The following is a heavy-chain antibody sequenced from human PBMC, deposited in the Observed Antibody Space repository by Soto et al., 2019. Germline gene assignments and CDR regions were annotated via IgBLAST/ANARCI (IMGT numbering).Heavy chain of an antibody. D-gene: IGHD3-9*01. V-gene: IGHV4-59*01. CDR3: ARSPQYYDILTGYYASASFAY. J-gene: IGHJ4*02. CDR1: GGSISSYY. Sequence: SETLSLTCTVSGGSISSYYWSWIRQPPGKGLEWIGYIYYSGSTNYNPSLNSRVTISVDTSKNQFSLKLSSVTAADTAVYYCARSPQYYDILTGYYASASFAYWGQGTLVTVSS. CDR2: IYYSGST.